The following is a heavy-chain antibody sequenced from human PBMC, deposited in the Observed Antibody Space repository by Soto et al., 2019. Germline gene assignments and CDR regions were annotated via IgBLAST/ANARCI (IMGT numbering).Heavy chain of an antibody. CDR3: ARDRRARSDYYDSSGYDAFDI. Sequence: QVQLVQSGAEVKKPGSSVKVSCKASGGTFSSYAISWVRQAPGQGLEWLGGIIPIFGTANYAQKFQGRVTITADESTSTAYMVLSSLRSEDMAVYYCARDRRARSDYYDSSGYDAFDIWGQGTMVTVSS. CDR2: IIPIFGTA. J-gene: IGHJ3*02. D-gene: IGHD3-22*01. CDR1: GGTFSSYA. V-gene: IGHV1-69*01.